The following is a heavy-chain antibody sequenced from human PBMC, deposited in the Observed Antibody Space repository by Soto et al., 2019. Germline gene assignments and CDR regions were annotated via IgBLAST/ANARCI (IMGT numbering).Heavy chain of an antibody. CDR3: AKALGELSPESYDH. CDR1: GFTFSSYG. J-gene: IGHJ4*02. CDR2: ISYDGSNQ. Sequence: QVQLVESGGGVDQPGRSLRLSCAASGFTFSSYGMHWVRQAPGKGLEWVAIISYDGSNQYYADSVKGRFTISRDNSKNTLYLQMNSLRADDTAVYYCAKALGELSPESYDHWGQGVLVTVSS. V-gene: IGHV3-30*18. D-gene: IGHD3-16*02.